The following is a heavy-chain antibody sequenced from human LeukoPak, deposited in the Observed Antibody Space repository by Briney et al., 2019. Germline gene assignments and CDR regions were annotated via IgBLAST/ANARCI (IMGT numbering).Heavy chain of an antibody. Sequence: ASVKVSCKASGYTFTSYYMHWVRQAPGQGLEWMGIMNPSGGTTSYAQKFQGRVTMTRDTSTSTVNMELSSLRFEDTAVYYCARDGEFEAFWSGESSGIYGMDVWGQGTTVTVSS. V-gene: IGHV1-46*01. CDR1: GYTFTSYY. J-gene: IGHJ6*02. CDR3: ARDGEFEAFWSGESSGIYGMDV. CDR2: MNPSGGTT. D-gene: IGHD3-3*01.